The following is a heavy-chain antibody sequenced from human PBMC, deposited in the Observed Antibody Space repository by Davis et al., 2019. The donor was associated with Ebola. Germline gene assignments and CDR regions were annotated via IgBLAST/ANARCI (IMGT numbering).Heavy chain of an antibody. D-gene: IGHD3-3*01. CDR1: GGSVNSISYY. V-gene: IGHV4-61*01. CDR3: ARNNLFGVIDY. Sequence: PSETLSLTCTVSGGSVNSISYYWSWIRQPPGKTLEWIGYIYYSGSINYNPSLESRVTMSVDTSKNQFSLKLSSVTAADTAVYYCARNNLFGVIDYWGQGTLVTVSS. J-gene: IGHJ4*02. CDR2: IYYSGSI.